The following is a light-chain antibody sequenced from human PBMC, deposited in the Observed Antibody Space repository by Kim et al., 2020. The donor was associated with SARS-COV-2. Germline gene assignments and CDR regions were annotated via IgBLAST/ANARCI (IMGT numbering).Light chain of an antibody. CDR1: KLGDKY. CDR3: QAWDSSTVV. V-gene: IGLV3-1*01. J-gene: IGLJ2*01. CDR2: QDS. Sequence: VSPGQTASITCSGDKLGDKYVCWYQQRPGQSPVLVIHQDSKRPSGIPERFSGSNSGNTATLTISGTQAMDEADYYCQAWDSSTVVFGGGTQLTVL.